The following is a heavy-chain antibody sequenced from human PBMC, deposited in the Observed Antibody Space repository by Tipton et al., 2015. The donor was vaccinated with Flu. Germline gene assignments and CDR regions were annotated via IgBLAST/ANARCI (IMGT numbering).Heavy chain of an antibody. V-gene: IGHV3-53*01. CDR1: GFTVSNNY. J-gene: IGHJ4*02. D-gene: IGHD2-15*01. Sequence: SLRLSCAASGFTVSNNYMSWVRQAPGKGLEWVSVIYSGGSTYYADSVKGRFTISRDNSKNTLYLQMNSLRVEDTAVYYCARDTSYCSGGSCDYWGQGTLVTVSS. CDR3: ARDTSYCSGGSCDY. CDR2: IYSGGST.